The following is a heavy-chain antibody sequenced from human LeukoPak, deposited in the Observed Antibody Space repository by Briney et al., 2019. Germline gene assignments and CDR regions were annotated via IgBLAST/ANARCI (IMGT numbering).Heavy chain of an antibody. CDR2: ISAYNGNT. CDR1: GYTFTSYG. CDR3: AIVGGTYYYDSGPDF. D-gene: IGHD3-22*01. Sequence: ASVKVSCKASGYTFTSYGISWVRQAPGQGLEWMGWISAYNGNTNYAQKLQGRVTMTTDTSTSTAYMELRSLRSEDTAVYYCAIVGGTYYYDSGPDFWGQGTLVTVSS. V-gene: IGHV1-18*01. J-gene: IGHJ4*02.